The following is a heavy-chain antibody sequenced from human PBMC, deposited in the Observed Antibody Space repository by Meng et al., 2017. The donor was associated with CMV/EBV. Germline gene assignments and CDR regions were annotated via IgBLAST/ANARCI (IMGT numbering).Heavy chain of an antibody. D-gene: IGHD2-2*01. CDR3: ARIPVNCTSTSCYEGYYYYYGAMDV. J-gene: IGHJ6*02. CDR2: IIPILGMT. CDR1: GGTFNSYT. Sequence: SVKVSCKSSGGTFNSYTFSWVRLAPGRGLEWVGRIIPILGMTNYAQKFGRRVMITADKSTSTVYMELNSLTSEDTAVYYCARIPVNCTSTSCYEGYYYYYGAMDVWGQGTTVTVSS. V-gene: IGHV1-69*02.